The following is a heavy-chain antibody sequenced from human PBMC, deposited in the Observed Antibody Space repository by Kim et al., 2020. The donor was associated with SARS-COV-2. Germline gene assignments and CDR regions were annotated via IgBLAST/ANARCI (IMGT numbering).Heavy chain of an antibody. CDR2: IGPDYNR. J-gene: IGHJ3*02. Sequence: GGSLRLSCEASGFTFGNFAMNWVRQAPGKGLEWVSTIGPDYNRFYSDSAKRRFTISRDNSKNTLYLQMTSLRADDTAIFYCAKLIGTSVTAFDILGQGT. CDR3: AKLIGTSVTAFDI. D-gene: IGHD1-1*01. V-gene: IGHV3-23*01. CDR1: GFTFGNFA.